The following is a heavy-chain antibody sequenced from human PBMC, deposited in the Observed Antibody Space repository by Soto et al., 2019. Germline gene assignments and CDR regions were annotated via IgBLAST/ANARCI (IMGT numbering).Heavy chain of an antibody. Sequence: QVQLVQSGAEVKKPGASVKVSCKASGYSFTRYGISWVRQAPGQWLEWMGWISGYNANTNYPENLQGRVTMTTDTSTSTAYMEVRNLISDDTAVYYCARMGDVPYYYYGLDVWGQGTTVTVSS. CDR1: GYSFTRYG. V-gene: IGHV1-18*01. J-gene: IGHJ6*02. CDR2: ISGYNANT. D-gene: IGHD3-16*01. CDR3: ARMGDVPYYYYGLDV.